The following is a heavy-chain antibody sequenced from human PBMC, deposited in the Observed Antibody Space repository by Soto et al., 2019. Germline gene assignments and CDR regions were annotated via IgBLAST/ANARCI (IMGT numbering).Heavy chain of an antibody. CDR3: ASIAYDYIWGSYRFDY. D-gene: IGHD3-16*02. Sequence: QLQLQESGPGLVKPSETLSLTCTVSGGSISSSSYYWGWIRQPPGKGLEWIGSIYYSGSTYYNPSLKSRVTISVDTSKNQFSLKLSSVTAADTAVYYCASIAYDYIWGSYRFDYWGLGTLVTVSS. J-gene: IGHJ4*02. CDR2: IYYSGST. CDR1: GGSISSSSYY. V-gene: IGHV4-39*01.